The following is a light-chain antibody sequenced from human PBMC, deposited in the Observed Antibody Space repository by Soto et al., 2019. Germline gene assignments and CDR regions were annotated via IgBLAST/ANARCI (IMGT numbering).Light chain of an antibody. V-gene: IGKV3-20*01. CDR2: GAS. J-gene: IGKJ1*01. CDR3: QEYGSSRT. Sequence: ERVLISVPAAPFLYPGERAPPSCRASQSVSSSYLAWYQQKPGQAPRLLIYGASSRATGIPDRFSGSGSGTDFTLTISRLEPEDFAVYYCQEYGSSRTFGQGTKVDIK. CDR1: QSVSSSY.